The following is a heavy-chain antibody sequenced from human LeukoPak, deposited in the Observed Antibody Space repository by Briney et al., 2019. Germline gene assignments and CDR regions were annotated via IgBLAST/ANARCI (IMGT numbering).Heavy chain of an antibody. CDR2: INQGGGER. Sequence: GGSLRLSCAASGFIFNRHWMNWVRQAPGKGLEWVANINQGGGERNYVDSVKGRLTISRDEAKNSLYLQLNSLRVEDTAIYYCARGPDYGARTDFLDYWGQGALVTVSS. CDR1: GFIFNRHW. J-gene: IGHJ4*02. V-gene: IGHV3-7*03. D-gene: IGHD4-17*01. CDR3: ARGPDYGARTDFLDY.